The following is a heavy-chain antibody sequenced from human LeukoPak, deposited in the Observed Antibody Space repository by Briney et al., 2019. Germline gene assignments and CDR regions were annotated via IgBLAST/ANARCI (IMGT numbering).Heavy chain of an antibody. Sequence: ASVKVSCKVSGYTLTELSMHWVRQAPGKGLEWMGWMNPNSGNTGYAQKFQGRVTMTRNTSISTAYMELSSLRSEDTAVYYCARAHVEMVDYWGQGTLVTVSS. J-gene: IGHJ4*02. CDR2: MNPNSGNT. V-gene: IGHV1-8*01. CDR3: ARAHVEMVDY. CDR1: GYTLTELS. D-gene: IGHD5-24*01.